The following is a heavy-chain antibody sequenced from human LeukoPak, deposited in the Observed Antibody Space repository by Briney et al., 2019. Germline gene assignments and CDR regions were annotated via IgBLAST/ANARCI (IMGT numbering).Heavy chain of an antibody. Sequence: PGGSLRLSCAASGFTFSAYGLSWVRQAPGKGLEWVSSINGNAVETHYADSVKGRFTISRDNSKNTMYLHMNSLRAEDTAIYYCVPGTARPHSSGYYYDSFFQHWGQGTLVTVSS. V-gene: IGHV3-23*01. CDR3: VPGTARPHSSGYYYDSFFQH. D-gene: IGHD3-22*01. CDR1: GFTFSAYG. CDR2: INGNAVET. J-gene: IGHJ1*01.